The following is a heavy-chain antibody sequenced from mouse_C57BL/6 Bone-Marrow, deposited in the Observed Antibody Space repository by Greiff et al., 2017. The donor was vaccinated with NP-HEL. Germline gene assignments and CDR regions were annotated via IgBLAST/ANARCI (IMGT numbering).Heavy chain of an antibody. Sequence: VQLQQPGAELVKPGASVKLSCKASGYTFTSYWMHWVKQRPGQGLEWIGMIHPNSGSTNYNEKFKSKATLTVDKSSSTAYMQLSSLTSEDSAVYYCARSGYGTTGYFDYWGQGTTLTVSS. CDR3: ARSGYGTTGYFDY. D-gene: IGHD2-1*01. CDR2: IHPNSGST. V-gene: IGHV1-64*01. J-gene: IGHJ2*01. CDR1: GYTFTSYW.